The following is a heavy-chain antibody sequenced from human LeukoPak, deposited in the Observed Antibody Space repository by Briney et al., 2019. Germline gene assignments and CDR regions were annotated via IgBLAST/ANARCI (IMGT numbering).Heavy chain of an antibody. D-gene: IGHD3-22*01. Sequence: PSETLSLTCTVSGGSINSGPYYWGWIRQPPGKGLEWIGNIYYGENTYYNPSLKSRVTISIDTSKNQFYLKLSSLTAADTAVYYCARRDDSSGYHKIFDYWGPGTLVTVSS. J-gene: IGHJ4*02. CDR1: GGSINSGPYY. CDR3: ARRDDSSGYHKIFDY. CDR2: IYYGENT. V-gene: IGHV4-39*01.